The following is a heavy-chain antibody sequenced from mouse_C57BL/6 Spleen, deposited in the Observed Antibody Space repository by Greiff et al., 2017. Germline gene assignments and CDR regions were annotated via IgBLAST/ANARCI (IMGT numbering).Heavy chain of an antibody. D-gene: IGHD1-1*01. V-gene: IGHV14-4*01. Sequence: VQLQQSGAELVRPGASVKLSCTASGFNIKDDYMHWVKQRPEQGLEWIGWIDPENGDTEYASKFQGKATITADTSSNTAYLQLSSLTSEDTAVYYCTRSYYYGSSYVVDYWGQGTTLTVSS. CDR2: IDPENGDT. CDR3: TRSYYYGSSYVVDY. J-gene: IGHJ2*01. CDR1: GFNIKDDY.